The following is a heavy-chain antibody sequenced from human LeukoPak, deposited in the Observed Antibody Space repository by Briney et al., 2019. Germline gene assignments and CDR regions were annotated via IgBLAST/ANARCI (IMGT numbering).Heavy chain of an antibody. V-gene: IGHV5-51*01. J-gene: IGHJ4*02. CDR3: ARQVRCSSTSCLDY. Sequence: GESLNISCKASGYSFTSYWIGWVRPMPGKGLEWMGIIYPGDSDTRYSPSFQGQVTISADKSISTAYLQWSSLKASDAAMYYCARQVRCSSTSCLDYWSQGTLVTVSS. CDR1: GYSFTSYW. D-gene: IGHD2-2*01. CDR2: IYPGDSDT.